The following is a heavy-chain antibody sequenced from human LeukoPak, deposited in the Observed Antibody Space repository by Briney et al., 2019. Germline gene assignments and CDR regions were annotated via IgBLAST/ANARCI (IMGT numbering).Heavy chain of an antibody. V-gene: IGHV1-69*02. Sequence: SVKVSCEASGGTFSSYTICWVRQAPGQGLEWMGRIIPILGIANYAQKFQGRVPITADKSTSTAYMELSSLRSEDTAVYYCASGYSSGWYYFDYWGQGTLVTVSS. J-gene: IGHJ4*02. CDR2: IIPILGIA. CDR3: ASGYSSGWYYFDY. CDR1: GGTFSSYT. D-gene: IGHD6-19*01.